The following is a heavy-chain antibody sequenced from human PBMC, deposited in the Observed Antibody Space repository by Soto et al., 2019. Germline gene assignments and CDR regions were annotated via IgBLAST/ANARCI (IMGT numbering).Heavy chain of an antibody. Sequence: QVQLQESGPGLVKPSETLSLTCTVSGGSVSSGSYYWSWLRQPPGKGLEWIGYIYYSGSTNYNPSPKSRLTISVDTSKNQFSLKLSSVTAADTAVYYCASGSGPNDAFDIWGQGTMVTVSS. D-gene: IGHD2-15*01. CDR1: GGSVSSGSYY. J-gene: IGHJ3*02. CDR2: IYYSGST. V-gene: IGHV4-61*01. CDR3: ASGSGPNDAFDI.